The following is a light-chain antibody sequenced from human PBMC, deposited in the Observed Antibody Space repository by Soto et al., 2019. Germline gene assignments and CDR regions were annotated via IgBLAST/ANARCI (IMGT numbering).Light chain of an antibody. CDR1: SGSIAANY. CDR2: EDN. Sequence: NFMLTQPHSVSESPGKTITISCTRSSGSIAANYVQWYQQRPGSAPTTVIYEDNQRPSGVPDRFSGSIDSSSNSASLTISGLKTEYEADYYCQSYDNNNHAVFGGGTQLTVL. CDR3: QSYDNNNHAV. J-gene: IGLJ7*01. V-gene: IGLV6-57*03.